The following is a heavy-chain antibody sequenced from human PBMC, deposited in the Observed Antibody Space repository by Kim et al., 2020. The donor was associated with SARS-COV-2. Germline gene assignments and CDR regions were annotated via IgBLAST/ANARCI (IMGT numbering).Heavy chain of an antibody. Sequence: SETLSLTCTVSGGSISSGGYYWSWIRQHPGKGLEWIGYIYYSGSTYYNPSLKSRVTISVDTSKNQFSLKLSSVTAADTAVYYCARDQRDSYGYDYWGQGTLVTVSS. J-gene: IGHJ4*02. V-gene: IGHV4-31*03. CDR1: GGSISSGGYY. CDR3: ARDQRDSYGYDY. CDR2: IYYSGST. D-gene: IGHD5-18*01.